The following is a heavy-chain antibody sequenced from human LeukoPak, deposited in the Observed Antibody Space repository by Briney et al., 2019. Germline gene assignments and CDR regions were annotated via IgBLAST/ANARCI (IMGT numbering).Heavy chain of an antibody. CDR2: IYTSGST. D-gene: IGHD2-2*01. Sequence: SQTLSLTCTVASGSISSGSYYWSWIRQPAGKGLEWIGRIYTSGSTNYNPSLKSRVTISVDTSKNQFSLKLSSVTAADTAVYYCARDLGVGMYCSSTSCYNWFDPWGQGTLVTVSS. CDR3: ARDLGVGMYCSSTSCYNWFDP. J-gene: IGHJ5*02. CDR1: SGSISSGSYY. V-gene: IGHV4-61*02.